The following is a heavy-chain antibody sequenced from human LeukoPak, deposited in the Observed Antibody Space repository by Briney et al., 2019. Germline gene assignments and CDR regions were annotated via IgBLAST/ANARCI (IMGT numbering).Heavy chain of an antibody. CDR2: IYYTGST. D-gene: IGHD6-19*01. CDR1: GGSISTYY. V-gene: IGHV4-59*01. J-gene: IGHJ5*02. CDR3: ARPRSSGWPDYHH. Sequence: SETLSLTCTVSGGSISTYYWSWIRQPPGKGLEWIGYIYYTGSTNYNPSLKSQVTISVDTSKYQFSLKLSSVTAADTAVYYCARPRSSGWPDYHHWGQGTLVTVSS.